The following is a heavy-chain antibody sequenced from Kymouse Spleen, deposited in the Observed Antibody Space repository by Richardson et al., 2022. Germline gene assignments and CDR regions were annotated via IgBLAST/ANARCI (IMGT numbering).Heavy chain of an antibody. CDR3: ARDRTYYYDSSRDYYGMDV. V-gene: IGHV3-21*03. J-gene: IGHJ6*02. Sequence: EVQLVESGGGLVKPGGSLRLSCAASGFTFSSYSMNWVRQAPGKGLEWVSSISSSSSYIYYADSVKGRFTISRDNAKNSLYLQMNSLRAEDTAVYYCARDRTYYYDSSRDYYGMDVWGQGTTVTVSS. D-gene: IGHD3-22*01. CDR2: ISSSSSYI. CDR1: GFTFSSYS.